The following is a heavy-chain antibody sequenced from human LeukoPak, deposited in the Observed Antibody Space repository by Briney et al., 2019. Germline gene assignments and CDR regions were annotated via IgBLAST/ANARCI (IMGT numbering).Heavy chain of an antibody. D-gene: IGHD3/OR15-3a*01. CDR3: TRDLGVDTSMIFFDY. V-gene: IGHV1-18*01. CDR1: GYTFTDFG. CDR2: VSAYNGGT. J-gene: IGHJ4*02. Sequence: ASVTVSCKASGYTFTDFGISWVRQAPGQGLEWMGWVSAYNGGTNYAQKLQGRVTMTTDTSTSTAYMELRSLTSDDTAIYYCTRDLGVDTSMIFFDYWGQGSLVTVSS.